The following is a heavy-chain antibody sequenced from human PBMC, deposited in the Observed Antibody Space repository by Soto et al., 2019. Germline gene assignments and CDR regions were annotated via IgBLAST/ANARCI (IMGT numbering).Heavy chain of an antibody. D-gene: IGHD2-15*01. J-gene: IGHJ5*02. CDR1: GGSISSGGYS. Sequence: SETLSLTCAVSGGSISSGGYSWSWIRQPPGKGLEWIGYIYHSGSTYYNPSLKSRVTISVDRSKNQFSLKLSSVTAADTAVYYCARDGRHCSGGSCSNWFDPWGQGTLVTVSS. CDR2: IYHSGST. CDR3: ARDGRHCSGGSCSNWFDP. V-gene: IGHV4-30-2*01.